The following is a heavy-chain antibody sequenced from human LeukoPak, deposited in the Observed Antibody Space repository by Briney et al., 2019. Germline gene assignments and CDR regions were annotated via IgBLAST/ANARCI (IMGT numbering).Heavy chain of an antibody. CDR1: GGSINSYY. CDR3: ARQSFWRPVFDY. V-gene: IGHV4-4*07. CDR2: IYTSGST. J-gene: IGHJ4*02. Sequence: SETLSLTCTVSGGSINSYYWSWIRQPAGKGLEWIGRIYTSGSTNYNPSLKSRVTISVDTSKNQFSLKLSSVTAADTAVYYCARQSFWRPVFDYWGQGTLVTVSS. D-gene: IGHD3-3*01.